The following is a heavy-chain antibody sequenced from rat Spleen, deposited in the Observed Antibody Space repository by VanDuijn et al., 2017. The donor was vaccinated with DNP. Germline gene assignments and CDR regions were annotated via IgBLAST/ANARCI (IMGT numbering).Heavy chain of an antibody. CDR1: GFTFSNYD. V-gene: IGHV5-7*01. D-gene: IGHD1-11*01. Sequence: EVQLVESGGGLVQPGRSLKLSCAASGFTFSNYDMAWVRQAPERGLEWVTTITYVGRITYYRDSVQGRFTISRDNAKSTLYLQMNSLRSEDTATYYCTRHYGGYLYYFDYWGQGVMVTVSS. CDR3: TRHYGGYLYYFDY. J-gene: IGHJ2*01. CDR2: ITYVGRIT.